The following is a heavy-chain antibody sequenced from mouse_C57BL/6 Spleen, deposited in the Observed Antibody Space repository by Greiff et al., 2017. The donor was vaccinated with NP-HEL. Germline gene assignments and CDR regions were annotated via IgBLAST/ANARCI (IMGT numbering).Heavy chain of an antibody. Sequence: VKLQESGAELMKPGASVKLSCKATGYTFTGYWIEWVKQRPGHGLEWIGEILPGSGSTNYTEKFKGKATFTADTSSNTAYMQLSSLTTEDSAIYYCSTAQAKGYWGQGTTLTVSS. CDR3: STAQAKGY. CDR1: GYTFTGYW. V-gene: IGHV1-9*01. D-gene: IGHD3-2*02. CDR2: ILPGSGST. J-gene: IGHJ2*01.